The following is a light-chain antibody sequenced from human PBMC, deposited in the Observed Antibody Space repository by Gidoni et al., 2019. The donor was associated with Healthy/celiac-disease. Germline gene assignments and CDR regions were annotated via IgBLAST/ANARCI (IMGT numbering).Light chain of an antibody. CDR2: DAY. Sequence: DIQMTQSPSTLSASVGDRVTITCRASQSISSWLAWYQQKPGKAPKLLIYDAYSLESGVPSMFSGSGSGTEFTLTISGLQPDDFATYYCQQYNSYTGTFGQGTKVEIK. CDR3: QQYNSYTGT. CDR1: QSISSW. V-gene: IGKV1-5*01. J-gene: IGKJ1*01.